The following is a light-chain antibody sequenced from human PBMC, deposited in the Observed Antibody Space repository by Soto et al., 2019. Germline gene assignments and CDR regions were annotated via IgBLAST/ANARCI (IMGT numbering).Light chain of an antibody. CDR1: SSDVGGYNY. V-gene: IGLV2-14*01. CDR2: DVS. J-gene: IGLJ2*01. Sequence: QSALTQPASVSGSPGQSITISCTGTSSDVGGYNYVSWYQQHPGKAPKLMIYDVSNRPSGVSNRFSGSKSGNTASLTISGLQAADEADYYCSSYTSISTYVVFGGGTKLTVL. CDR3: SSYTSISTYVV.